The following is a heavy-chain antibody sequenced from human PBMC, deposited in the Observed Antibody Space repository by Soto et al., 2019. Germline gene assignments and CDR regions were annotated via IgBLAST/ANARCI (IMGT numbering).Heavy chain of an antibody. J-gene: IGHJ4*02. CDR1: GYTFTSYD. V-gene: IGHV1-8*01. CDR2: MNPNSGNT. D-gene: IGHD6-13*01. Sequence: GASVKVSCKASGYTFTSYDINWVRQATGQGLEWMGWMNPNSGNTGYAQKFQGRVTMTRNTSISTAYMELSSLRSEDTAVYYCARGRSIVAAGTERVTAYWGQGTLVTVSS. CDR3: ARGRSIVAAGTERVTAY.